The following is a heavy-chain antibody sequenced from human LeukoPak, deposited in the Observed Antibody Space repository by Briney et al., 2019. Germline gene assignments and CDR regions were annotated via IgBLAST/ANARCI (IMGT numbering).Heavy chain of an antibody. CDR1: DDSFSSHC. V-gene: IGHV4-59*11. CDR3: ARGIVGYDFWSGYPSYYYYYMDV. D-gene: IGHD3-3*01. CDR2: ISYIGST. J-gene: IGHJ6*03. Sequence: PSETLSLTCAVSDDSFSSHCWTWIRQPPGKGLEWIGYISYIGSTNYNPSLKSRVTISIDTSKNQFSLKLSSVTAADTAVYYCARGIVGYDFWSGYPSYYYYYMDVWGKGTTVTVSS.